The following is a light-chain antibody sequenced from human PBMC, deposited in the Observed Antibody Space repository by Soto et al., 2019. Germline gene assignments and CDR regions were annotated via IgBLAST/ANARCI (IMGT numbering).Light chain of an antibody. CDR2: DAS. V-gene: IGKV3-11*01. Sequence: EIVLTQSPASLSVSPGERATLSCRASQSVSSYLAWYQQKPGQAPRLLIYDASNRATGIPARFSGSGSGTDFTLTISILEPEDLAVYYCQQRSNWPPPLTFGGGTKVEIK. J-gene: IGKJ4*01. CDR1: QSVSSY. CDR3: QQRSNWPPPLT.